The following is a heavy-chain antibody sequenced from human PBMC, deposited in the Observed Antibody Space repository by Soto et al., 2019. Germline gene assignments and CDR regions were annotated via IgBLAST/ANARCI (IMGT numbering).Heavy chain of an antibody. V-gene: IGHV1-69*12. CDR1: GDTFDTFA. D-gene: IGHD1-1*01. J-gene: IGHJ6*02. CDR2: IIPIFRTP. CDR3: ARNKDREQLGGNYYYCLDV. Sequence: QVQLVQSGAEVLKPGSSVKVSCKASGDTFDTFAISWVRQAPGQGLEWMGGIIPIFRTPDYAQKFQGRVTITADVSTRTAYMELSSLRSEDTAVYYCARNKDREQLGGNYYYCLDVWGQGTTVTVSS.